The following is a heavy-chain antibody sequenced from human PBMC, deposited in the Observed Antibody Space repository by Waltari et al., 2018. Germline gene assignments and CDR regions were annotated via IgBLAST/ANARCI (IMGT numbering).Heavy chain of an antibody. CDR3: ARERGDGYCSGGSCYSIGP. V-gene: IGHV1-69*13. D-gene: IGHD2-15*01. CDR1: GGTFSSYA. CDR2: IIPIFGTA. Sequence: QVQLVQSGAEVKKPGSSVKVSCKASGGTFSSYAISWVRQAPGQGLEWMGMIIPIFGTANYAQKFQGRVTITADKSTSTAYMELSSLRSEDTAVYYCARERGDGYCSGGSCYSIGPWGQGTLVTVSS. J-gene: IGHJ5*02.